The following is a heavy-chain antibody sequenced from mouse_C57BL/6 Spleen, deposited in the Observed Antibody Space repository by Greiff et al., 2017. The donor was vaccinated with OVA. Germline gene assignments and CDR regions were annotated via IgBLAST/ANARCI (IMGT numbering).Heavy chain of an antibody. Sequence: VQLQQPGAELVKPGASVKLSCKASGYTFTSYWMHWVKQRPGQGLEWIGMIHPNSGSTNYNEKFKSTATLTVDKSSSTAYMQLSSLTSEDSAVYYCARSTTVVPYYAMDYWGQGTSVTVSS. J-gene: IGHJ4*01. V-gene: IGHV1-64*01. CDR1: GYTFTSYW. D-gene: IGHD1-1*01. CDR2: IHPNSGST. CDR3: ARSTTVVPYYAMDY.